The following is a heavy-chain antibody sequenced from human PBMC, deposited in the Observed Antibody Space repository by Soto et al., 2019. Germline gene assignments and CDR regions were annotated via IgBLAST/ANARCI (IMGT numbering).Heavy chain of an antibody. Sequence: PSQTLSLTCAISGDSVSSNIAAWNWIRQSPSRGLEWLGRTYYRSKWYNDYAVSVKSRITINPDTSKNQFSLQLNSVTPEDTAVYYCARVRTAVAGTGMWWFDPWGQGTLVTVSS. CDR3: ARVRTAVAGTGMWWFDP. V-gene: IGHV6-1*01. CDR1: GDSVSSNIAA. D-gene: IGHD6-19*01. J-gene: IGHJ5*02. CDR2: TYYRSKWYN.